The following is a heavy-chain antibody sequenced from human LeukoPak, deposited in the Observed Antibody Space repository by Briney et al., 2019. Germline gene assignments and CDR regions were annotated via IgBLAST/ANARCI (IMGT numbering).Heavy chain of an antibody. CDR2: INPNSGGT. J-gene: IGHJ4*02. V-gene: IGHV1-2*02. CDR3: ARGNIAAAGTPGFDY. Sequence: GASVKVSCKASGYTFTGYYMRWVRQAPGQGLEWMGWINPNSGGTNYAQKFQGRVTMTRDTSISTAYMELSRLRSDDTAVYYCARGNIAAAGTPGFDYWGQGTLVTVSS. D-gene: IGHD6-13*01. CDR1: GYTFTGYY.